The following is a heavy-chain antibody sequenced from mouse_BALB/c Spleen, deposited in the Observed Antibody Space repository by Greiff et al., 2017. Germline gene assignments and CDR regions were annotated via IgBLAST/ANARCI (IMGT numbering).Heavy chain of an antibody. V-gene: IGHV3-2*02. CDR1: GYSITSDYA. Sequence: EVKLVESGPGLVKPSQSLSLTCTVTGYSITSDYAWNWIRQFPGNKLEWMGYISYSGSTSYNPSLKSRISITRDTSKNQFFLQLNSVTTEDTATYYCARGGYGSSYWYFDVWGAGTTVTVSS. D-gene: IGHD1-1*01. CDR3: ARGGYGSSYWYFDV. CDR2: ISYSGST. J-gene: IGHJ1*01.